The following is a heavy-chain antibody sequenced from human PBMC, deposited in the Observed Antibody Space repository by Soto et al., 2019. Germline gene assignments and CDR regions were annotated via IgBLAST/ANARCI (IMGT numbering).Heavy chain of an antibody. D-gene: IGHD3-3*01. CDR1: GYTFTGYY. Sequence: QVQLVQSGAEVKKPGASVKVSCKASGYTFTGYYMHWVRQAPGQGLEWMGWINPNSGGTNYAQKFQGRVTMTRDTSLSTAYMELRRLRSDDTAVYYCARALRITMFGVVTHYYCYGMDVWGQVTTVTVAS. CDR2: INPNSGGT. CDR3: ARALRITMFGVVTHYYCYGMDV. V-gene: IGHV1-2*02. J-gene: IGHJ6*02.